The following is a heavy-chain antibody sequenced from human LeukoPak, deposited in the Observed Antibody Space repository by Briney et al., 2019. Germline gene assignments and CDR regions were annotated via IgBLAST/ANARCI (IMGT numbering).Heavy chain of an antibody. CDR2: IYPGDSDT. D-gene: IGHD4-11*01. J-gene: IGHJ4*02. Sequence: LGESLKISCKGSGYRFTSYWIGWVRQMPGKGLEWMGIIYPGDSDTRYSPSFQGQVTISADKSISTAYLQWSSLKASDTAVYYCARPVADNQDSNYGYWGQGTLVTVSS. CDR3: ARPVADNQDSNYGY. CDR1: GYRFTSYW. V-gene: IGHV5-51*01.